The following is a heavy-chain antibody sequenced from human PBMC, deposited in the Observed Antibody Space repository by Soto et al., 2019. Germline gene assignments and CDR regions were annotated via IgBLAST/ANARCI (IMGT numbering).Heavy chain of an antibody. CDR3: ARDRLRLGELSLIGYFDY. V-gene: IGHV3-30*15. CDR2: ISYDGINE. CDR1: GFTFTSYA. J-gene: IGHJ4*02. D-gene: IGHD3-16*02. Sequence: QVQLVESGGSVVQPGRSLRLSCEASGFTFTSYAMHWVRQAPGKGLEWVAVISYDGINEYYADSVKGRFTIYRDNYKNTLFLQMSSLRVEDTAVYYCARDRLRLGELSLIGYFDYWGQGTLVTVSS.